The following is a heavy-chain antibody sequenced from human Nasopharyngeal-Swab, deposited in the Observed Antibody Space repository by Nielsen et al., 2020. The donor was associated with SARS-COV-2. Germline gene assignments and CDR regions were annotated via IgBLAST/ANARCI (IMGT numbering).Heavy chain of an antibody. Sequence: GGSLRLSCAASGFTFTNAWMSWVRQAPGKGLEWVGRIKSKTDGGTTDYAAPVKGRFTISRDDSKNTLYLQMNSLRAEDTAVYYCAKFSITMPTIWGQGTMVTVSS. V-gene: IGHV3-15*01. CDR2: IKSKTDGGTT. D-gene: IGHD3-10*01. J-gene: IGHJ3*02. CDR1: GFTFTNAW. CDR3: AKFSITMPTI.